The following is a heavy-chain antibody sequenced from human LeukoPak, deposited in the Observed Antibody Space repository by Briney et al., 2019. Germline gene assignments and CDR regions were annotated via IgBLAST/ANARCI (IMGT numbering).Heavy chain of an antibody. CDR2: IYCSGST. J-gene: IGHJ4*02. CDR3: ARQPTQGAIDY. Sequence: PSETLSLTCTVSGGSISSYYWSWIRQPPGKGLEWIGYIYCSGSTNYNPSLKSRVTISVDTSKNQFSLKLSSVTAADTAVYYCARQPTQGAIDYWGQGTLVTVSS. D-gene: IGHD3-16*01. CDR1: GGSISSYY. V-gene: IGHV4-59*08.